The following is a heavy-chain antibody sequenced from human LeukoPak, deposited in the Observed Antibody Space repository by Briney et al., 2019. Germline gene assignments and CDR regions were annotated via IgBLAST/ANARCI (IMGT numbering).Heavy chain of an antibody. CDR3: TTRGYSYDTPFDY. D-gene: IGHD5-18*01. J-gene: IGHJ4*02. CDR1: GFTFSSYG. Sequence: GGSLRLSCAASGFTFSSYGMSWVRQAPGKGLEWVGRIKSKTDGGITDYAAPVKGRSTISRDDSKNTLYLQMNSLKTEDTAVYYCTTRGYSYDTPFDYWGQGTLVTVSS. CDR2: IKSKTDGGIT. V-gene: IGHV3-15*01.